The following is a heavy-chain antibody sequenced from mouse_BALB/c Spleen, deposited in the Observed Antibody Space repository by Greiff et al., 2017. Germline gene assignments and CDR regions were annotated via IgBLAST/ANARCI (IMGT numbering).Heavy chain of an antibody. Sequence: EVHLVESGGGLVQPGGSRKLSCAASGFTFSSFGMHWVRQAPEKGLEWVAYISSGSSSIYYADTVKGRFTISRDNPKNTLFLQMTSLRSEDTARYYCAISSYGYDVDYWGPGTTLTVSS. D-gene: IGHD2-2*01. CDR2: ISSGSSSI. J-gene: IGHJ2*01. V-gene: IGHV5-17*02. CDR3: AISSYGYDVDY. CDR1: GFTFSSFG.